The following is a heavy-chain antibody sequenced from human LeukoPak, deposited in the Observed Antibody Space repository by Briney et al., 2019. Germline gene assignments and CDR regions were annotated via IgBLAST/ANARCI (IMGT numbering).Heavy chain of an antibody. V-gene: IGHV3-21*01. J-gene: IGHJ4*01. CDR3: ARESPLATHFDF. Sequence: PGGSLRLSCEASGFTFSSYTMNWVGQAPGKGLEWVSSISSSSSYIFFEDSPQGRFPISRDNTTKSLYLQMNSLRVDDTAIYYCARESPLATHFDFWGHGTLVAVSS. CDR1: GFTFSSYT. CDR2: ISSSSSYI.